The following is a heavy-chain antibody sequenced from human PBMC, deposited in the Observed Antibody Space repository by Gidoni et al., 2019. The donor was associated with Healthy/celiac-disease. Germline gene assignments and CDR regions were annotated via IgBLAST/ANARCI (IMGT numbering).Heavy chain of an antibody. Sequence: EVHMLESGGGLVQPGWSLRLSCAASGFTFSSYAMSWVRQAPGKGLEWVSAINGSGGSTYYADSVKGRFTISRDNSKNTLYLQMNSLRAEDTAVYYCAKDLYYDSSGYYEGYFQHWGQGTLVTVSS. CDR3: AKDLYYDSSGYYEGYFQH. CDR1: GFTFSSYA. J-gene: IGHJ1*01. D-gene: IGHD3-22*01. V-gene: IGHV3-23*01. CDR2: INGSGGST.